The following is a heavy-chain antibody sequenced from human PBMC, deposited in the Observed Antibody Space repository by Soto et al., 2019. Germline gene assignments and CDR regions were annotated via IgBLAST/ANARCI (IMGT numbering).Heavy chain of an antibody. Sequence: QVQLVESGGGMVQPGRSLRLSCAASGFTFSNYVMYWVRQAPGKGLEWVAVISYDGNNKYYADSVKGRFTISRDNSKNTLYLQMNSLRAEDTAVYCCGRAGCDGGSCYTLVGLRYGMDVWGQGTTVTVSS. V-gene: IGHV3-30-3*01. J-gene: IGHJ6*02. CDR1: GFTFSNYV. CDR3: GRAGCDGGSCYTLVGLRYGMDV. CDR2: ISYDGNNK. D-gene: IGHD2-15*01.